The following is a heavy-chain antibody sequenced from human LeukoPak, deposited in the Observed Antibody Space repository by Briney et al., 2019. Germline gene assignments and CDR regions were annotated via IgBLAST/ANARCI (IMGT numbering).Heavy chain of an antibody. V-gene: IGHV3-21*01. Sequence: GGSLGLSCAASGFTFSSYSMNWVRQAPGKGPEWVSSISSRSSYIYYADSVKGRFTISRDNAQNSLYLQMNSLRAEDTAVYYCARGRREYSYTRITVAGGSSDYWGQGTLVTVSS. CDR3: ARGRREYSYTRITVAGGSSDY. J-gene: IGHJ4*02. CDR1: GFTFSSYS. D-gene: IGHD6-19*01. CDR2: ISSRSSYI.